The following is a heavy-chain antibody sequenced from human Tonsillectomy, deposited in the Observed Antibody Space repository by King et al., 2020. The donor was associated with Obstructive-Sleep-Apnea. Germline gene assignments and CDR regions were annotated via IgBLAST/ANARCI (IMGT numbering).Heavy chain of an antibody. D-gene: IGHD1-26*01. CDR2: ISYDGSNK. V-gene: IGHV3-30-3*01. J-gene: IGHJ2*01. Sequence: VQLVESGGGVVQPGRVLRLSCAASEFTFSSYAMHWVRQAPGKGLEWVAVISYDGSNKYYADSVKGRFTISRDNSKNTLYLQMNTLRAEDTAMFYCARSKVGGSNWYFDLWGRGTLVTVSS. CDR3: ARSKVGGSNWYFDL. CDR1: EFTFSSYA.